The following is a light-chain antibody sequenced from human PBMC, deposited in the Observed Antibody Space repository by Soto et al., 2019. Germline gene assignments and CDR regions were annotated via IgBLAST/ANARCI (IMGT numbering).Light chain of an antibody. CDR1: SSNIGSNT. V-gene: IGLV1-44*01. Sequence: QSVLTQAPSASGTPGQGVTISCSGSSSNIGSNTVSWYQQVPGTAPKVLIYSNVQRPSGVPDRFSGSKSGTSASLAIGGLQSEDEADYYCAAWDGSLNGWVFGGGTKLTVL. CDR3: AAWDGSLNGWV. CDR2: SNV. J-gene: IGLJ3*02.